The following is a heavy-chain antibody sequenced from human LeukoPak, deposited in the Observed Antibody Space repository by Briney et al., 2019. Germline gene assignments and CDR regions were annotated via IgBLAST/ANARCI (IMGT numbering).Heavy chain of an antibody. CDR3: ARGRGTGGYSYGVDY. J-gene: IGHJ4*02. V-gene: IGHV1-18*01. CDR2: ISAYNGNT. CDR1: GYTFTSYG. D-gene: IGHD5-18*01. Sequence: ASVKVSCKASGYTFTSYGISWVRQAPGQGLEWMGWISAYNGNTNYAQKLQGRVTMTTDTSTSTAYMELSSLRSEDTAVYYCARGRGTGGYSYGVDYWGQGTLVTVSS.